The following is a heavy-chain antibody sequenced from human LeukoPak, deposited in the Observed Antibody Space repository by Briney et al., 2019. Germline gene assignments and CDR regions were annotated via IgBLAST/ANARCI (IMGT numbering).Heavy chain of an antibody. CDR2: VRNKANSYIT. D-gene: IGHD6-19*01. J-gene: IGHJ4*02. V-gene: IGHV3-72*01. Sequence: GGSLRLSCAASGFTSSDHYMDWVRQAPGKGLEWVGRVRNKANSYITMYAASVKGRFTISRNDSENSLYLQMNSLKTEDTAVYYCAKGSLWLNYWGQGTLVTVSS. CDR3: AKGSLWLNY. CDR1: GFTSSDHY.